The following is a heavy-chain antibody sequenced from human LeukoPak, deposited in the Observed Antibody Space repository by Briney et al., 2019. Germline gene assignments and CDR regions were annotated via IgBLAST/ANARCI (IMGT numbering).Heavy chain of an antibody. V-gene: IGHV4-34*01. D-gene: IGHD3-3*01. CDR1: GGSFSDYY. Sequence: SETLSLTCAVYGGSFSDYYWSWIRQPPGKGLEWIGSIYHSGSTYYNPSLKSRVTLSVDTSKNQFSLKLSSVTAADTAVYNCARVLYNWFDPWGQGTLVTVSS. CDR2: IYHSGST. J-gene: IGHJ5*02. CDR3: ARVLYNWFDP.